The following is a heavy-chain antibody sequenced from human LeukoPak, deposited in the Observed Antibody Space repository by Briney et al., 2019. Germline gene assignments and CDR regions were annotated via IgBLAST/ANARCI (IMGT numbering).Heavy chain of an antibody. CDR2: LYSSGDT. CDR3: ARGSSGSTKRYYFDS. J-gene: IGHJ4*02. CDR1: GGSISGYY. Sequence: SETLSLTCTVSGGSISGYYWNWVRQPADRGLEWIGRLYSSGDTYYNPSLKSRLTMSVDTSKNQFSLKLRSVTAADTVVYYCARGSSGSTKRYYFDSWGQGALVTVPS. V-gene: IGHV4-4*07. D-gene: IGHD6-19*01.